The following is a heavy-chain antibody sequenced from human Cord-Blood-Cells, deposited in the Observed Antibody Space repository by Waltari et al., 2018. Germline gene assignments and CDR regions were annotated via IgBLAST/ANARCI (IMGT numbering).Heavy chain of an antibody. Sequence: QVQLQESGPGLVKPSETLSLTCTVPGGSISSYYWSWIRQPPGKGLEWIGYIYYSGSTNYNPSLKSRVTRSVDTSKNQFSLKLSSVTATDTAVYYCARHRMSSSSLGYWGQGTLVTVSS. CDR1: GGSISSYY. CDR2: IYYSGST. J-gene: IGHJ4*02. V-gene: IGHV4-59*08. D-gene: IGHD6-6*01. CDR3: ARHRMSSSSLGY.